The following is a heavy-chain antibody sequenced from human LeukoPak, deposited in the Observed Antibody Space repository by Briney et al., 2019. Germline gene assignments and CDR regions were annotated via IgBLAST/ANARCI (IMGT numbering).Heavy chain of an antibody. CDR1: GGSISSSSYY. CDR3: ARLEAAIDY. CDR2: IYYSGST. Sequence: PSETLSLTCTVSGGSISSSSYYWGWIRQPPGKGLEWIGSIYYSGSTYYNPSLKSRVTISVDTSKNQFSLKLSSVTAADTAVYYCARLEAAIDYWGQGTLVTVSS. D-gene: IGHD2-15*01. J-gene: IGHJ4*02. V-gene: IGHV4-39*01.